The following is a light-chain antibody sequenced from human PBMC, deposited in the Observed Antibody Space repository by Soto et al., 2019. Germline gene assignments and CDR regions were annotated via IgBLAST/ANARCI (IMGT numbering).Light chain of an antibody. J-gene: IGKJ2*01. CDR3: QQYGSSPYT. CDR1: QSISSIY. CDR2: GAS. V-gene: IGKV3-20*01. Sequence: EIVLTQSPGTLSLSPGERATVSCRASQSISSIYLAWYQQKAGQAPRLLIYGASNRATVIPDRFSGSGSGTDFTLTISRLAPEDFAVYYCQQYGSSPYTFGQGTKLEIK.